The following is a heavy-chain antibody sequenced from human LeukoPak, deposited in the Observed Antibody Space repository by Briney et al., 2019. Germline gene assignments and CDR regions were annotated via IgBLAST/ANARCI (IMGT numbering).Heavy chain of an antibody. CDR3: ARDRYRYCSGGSCLSYLYYFDY. CDR1: GYTFTSYG. Sequence: ASVKVSCKASGYTFTSYGISWVRQAPGQGLEWMGWISAYNGNTNYAQKLQGRVTMTTDTSTSTAYMELRSLRPDDTAVYYCARDRYRYCSGGSCLSYLYYFDYWGQGTLVTVSS. D-gene: IGHD2-15*01. J-gene: IGHJ4*02. CDR2: ISAYNGNT. V-gene: IGHV1-18*01.